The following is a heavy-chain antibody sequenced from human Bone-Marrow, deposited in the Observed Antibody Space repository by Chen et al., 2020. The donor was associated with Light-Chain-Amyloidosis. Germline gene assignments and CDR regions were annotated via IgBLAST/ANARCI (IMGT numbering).Heavy chain of an antibody. CDR3: ARDQYSRGGDYVN. V-gene: IGHV4-59*11. Sequence: QLQLQESGPGLVQPSETLSLTCTVSGGSISTHYWSWILQPPGKGLEWLGYISYSGSTDYNPSPERRKTISEYTSRNAFSLQPSIVTAEDQAGYYCARDQYSRGGDYVNWGHGTQGTGSS. J-gene: IGHJ4*01. D-gene: IGHD3-16*01. CDR2: ISYSGST. CDR1: GGSISTHY.